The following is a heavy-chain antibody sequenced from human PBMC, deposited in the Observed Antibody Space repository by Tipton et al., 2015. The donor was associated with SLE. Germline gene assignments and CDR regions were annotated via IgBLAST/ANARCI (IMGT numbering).Heavy chain of an antibody. CDR2: IYSSGT. CDR3: ARGALGLHDAFDI. Sequence: TLSLTCTVSGDSINSSPYYWGWIRQSPGKGLEWIGTIYSSGTYYKSSLKGRVAMSIDTSKNHFSLKLTSLAAADTAVYYCARGALGLHDAFDIWGQGTLVSVSS. V-gene: IGHV4-39*07. J-gene: IGHJ3*02. D-gene: IGHD3/OR15-3a*01. CDR1: GDSINSSPYY.